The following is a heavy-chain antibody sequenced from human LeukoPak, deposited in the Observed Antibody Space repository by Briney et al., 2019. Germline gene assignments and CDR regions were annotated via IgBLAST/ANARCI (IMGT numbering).Heavy chain of an antibody. V-gene: IGHV4-34*01. Sequence: SETLSLTCAVYGGSFSGYYWSWIRQPPGKGLEWIGEINHSGSTNYNPSLKSRVTISVDTSKNQFSLKLSSVTAADTAVYYCARPKRRPVAGIYFDYWGQGTLVTVSS. D-gene: IGHD6-19*01. J-gene: IGHJ4*02. CDR3: ARPKRRPVAGIYFDY. CDR1: GGSFSGYY. CDR2: INHSGST.